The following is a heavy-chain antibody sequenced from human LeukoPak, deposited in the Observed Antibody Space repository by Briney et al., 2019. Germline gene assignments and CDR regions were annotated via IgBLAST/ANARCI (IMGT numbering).Heavy chain of an antibody. CDR3: ARHVSYSSSWYAGHNWFYP. D-gene: IGHD6-13*01. Sequence: GESLKISCKGSGSSFTNYCISWVRQMPGKGLEWMGRIDPSDSYTNYSPSFQGHVTISADKSISTAYLQWSSLKASDTAMYYCARHVSYSSSWYAGHNWFYPWGQGTLVTVAS. V-gene: IGHV5-10-1*01. CDR2: IDPSDSYT. CDR1: GSSFTNYC. J-gene: IGHJ5*02.